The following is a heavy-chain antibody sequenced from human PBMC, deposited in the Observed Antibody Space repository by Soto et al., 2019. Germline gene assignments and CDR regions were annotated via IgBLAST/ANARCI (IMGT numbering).Heavy chain of an antibody. J-gene: IGHJ4*02. V-gene: IGHV3-64D*06. CDR3: VKRNRSGWYSY. Sequence: TGGSLTVSCSASGFIFSCYARHWVRHAPRMGLPFVSTIRSNGGNTYYADSVKGRFTIGRDNSKNTPYLQRSSLRAEDTAVYYCVKRNRSGWYSYGGLGSVVTASS. CDR1: GFIFSCYA. CDR2: IRSNGGNT. D-gene: IGHD6-19*01.